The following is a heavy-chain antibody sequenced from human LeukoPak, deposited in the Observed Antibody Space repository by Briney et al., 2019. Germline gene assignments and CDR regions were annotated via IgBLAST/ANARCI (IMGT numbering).Heavy chain of an antibody. V-gene: IGHV4-59*01. CDR2: IYYSGST. Sequence: PSETLSLTCAVYGGSFSGYYWSWIRQPPGKGLEWIGYIYYSGSTNYNPSLKSRVTISVDTSKNQFSLKLSSVTAADTAVYYCARGLMMAVAGRGEFHYWGQGTLVTVSS. CDR1: GGSFSGYY. CDR3: ARGLMMAVAGRGEFHY. D-gene: IGHD6-13*01. J-gene: IGHJ4*02.